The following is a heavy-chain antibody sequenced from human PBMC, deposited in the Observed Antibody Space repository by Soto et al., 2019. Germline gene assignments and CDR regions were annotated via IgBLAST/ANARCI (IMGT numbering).Heavy chain of an antibody. J-gene: IGHJ4*02. D-gene: IGHD4-4*01. V-gene: IGHV4-34*01. CDR3: ARKVQTTVTHFIDY. CDR2: INHSGST. Sequence: PSETLSLTCAVYGGSFSGYYWSWIRQPPGKGLEWIGEINHSGSTNYNPSLKSRVTISVDTSKNQFSLKLSSVTAADTAVYYCARKVQTTVTHFIDYWGQGTLVTVSS. CDR1: GGSFSGYY.